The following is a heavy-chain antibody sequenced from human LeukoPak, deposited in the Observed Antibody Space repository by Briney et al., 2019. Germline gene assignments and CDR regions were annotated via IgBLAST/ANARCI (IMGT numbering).Heavy chain of an antibody. CDR1: GGSISSYY. V-gene: IGHV4-59*01. J-gene: IGHJ3*02. CDR3: ARVLRQWLVQVAFDI. CDR2: IYYSGST. D-gene: IGHD6-19*01. Sequence: SETLSLTCTASGGSISSYYWSWIRQPPGKGLEWIGYIYYSGSTNYNPSLKSRVTISVDTSKNQFSLKLSSVTAADTAVYYCARVLRQWLVQVAFDIWGQGTMVTVSS.